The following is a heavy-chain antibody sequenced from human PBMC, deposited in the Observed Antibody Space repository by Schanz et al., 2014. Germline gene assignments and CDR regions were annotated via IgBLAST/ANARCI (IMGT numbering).Heavy chain of an antibody. D-gene: IGHD3-10*01. CDR1: GYTLSKLS. CDR2: LDLEDGEI. J-gene: IGHJ6*02. CDR3: ATAEDASGSYGLPACGV. Sequence: QVQLVQSGAELKNPGASVKVSCKASGYTLSKLSIHWVRQAPGKGLEWMGGLDLEDGEIVYAEQLKGRVTMTEDTSTDTAYMELSSLRSQDTAVYYCATAEDASGSYGLPACGVWGQGTTVIVSS. V-gene: IGHV1-24*01.